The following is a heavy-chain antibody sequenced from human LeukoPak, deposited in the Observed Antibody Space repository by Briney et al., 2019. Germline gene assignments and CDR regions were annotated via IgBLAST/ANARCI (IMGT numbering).Heavy chain of an antibody. V-gene: IGHV1-2*02. CDR2: INPNSGGT. D-gene: IGHD5-18*01. CDR3: ARESDTAMVSLDY. Sequence: ASVKVSCKASGYTFTGYYMHWVRQAPGQGLEWMGWINPNSGGTNYAQKFQGRVTMTRDTSISTAYMELSRLRSDDTAVYYCARESDTAMVSLDYWGQGTLVTVSS. J-gene: IGHJ4*02. CDR1: GYTFTGYY.